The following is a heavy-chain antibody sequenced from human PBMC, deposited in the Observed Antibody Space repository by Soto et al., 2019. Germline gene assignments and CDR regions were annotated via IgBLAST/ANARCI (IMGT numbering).Heavy chain of an antibody. D-gene: IGHD1-20*01. CDR2: ISYDGTNK. V-gene: IGHV3-30*18. J-gene: IGHJ4*02. Sequence: GGALRLSCAASGFTFSSSGMHWVRQAPGKGLEWVSVISYDGTNKYYADSVKGRFTISRDNSKNTLYLQMNSLRAEDTGVYYCAKEFHTWNYFDYWGQGTLVTVSS. CDR1: GFTFSSSG. CDR3: AKEFHTWNYFDY.